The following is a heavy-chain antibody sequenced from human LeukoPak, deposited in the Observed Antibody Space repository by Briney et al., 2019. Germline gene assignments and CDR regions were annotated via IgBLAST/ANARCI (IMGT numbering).Heavy chain of an antibody. V-gene: IGHV3-53*01. Sequence: GGSLRLSCAVSGFTVSSNYMGWVRQAPGKGLEWVSAIYSGGSTYYADSVKGRFTISRDNSKNTLYLQMNSLTAEDMAVYYCALDCCTGSRFDHWGQGTLVTVSS. CDR3: ALDCCTGSRFDH. CDR1: GFTVSSNY. D-gene: IGHD2-8*02. CDR2: IYSGGST. J-gene: IGHJ4*02.